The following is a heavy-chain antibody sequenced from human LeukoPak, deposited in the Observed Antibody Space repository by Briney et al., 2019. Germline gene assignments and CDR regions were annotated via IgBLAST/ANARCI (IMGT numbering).Heavy chain of an antibody. CDR2: IYTSGTA. CDR1: GGSVRRGNYY. J-gene: IGHJ6*03. D-gene: IGHD6-6*01. V-gene: IGHV4-61*02. CDR3: ARWSGSVTARNYYYYMDV. Sequence: NPSETPSLTCTVSGGSVRRGNYYWTWIRQPAGSGLEWIGRIYTSGTADYNPSLRTRVTISVDASRNQFSLNLSSVTAADTAVYYCARWSGSVTARNYYYYMDVWGEGTTVTVSS.